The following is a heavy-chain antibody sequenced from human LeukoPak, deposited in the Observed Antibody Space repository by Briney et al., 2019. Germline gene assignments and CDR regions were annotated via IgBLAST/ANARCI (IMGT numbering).Heavy chain of an antibody. D-gene: IGHD3-3*01. J-gene: IGHJ6*02. CDR3: ARGGYDSVYYYYGMDV. V-gene: IGHV1-2*06. CDR1: GGTFSSYA. Sequence: ASVKVSCKASGGTFSSYAISWVRQAPGQGLEWMGRINPNSGGTNYAQKFQGRVTMTRDTSISTAYMELSRLRSDDTAVYYCARGGYDSVYYYYGMDVWGQGTTVTVSS. CDR2: INPNSGGT.